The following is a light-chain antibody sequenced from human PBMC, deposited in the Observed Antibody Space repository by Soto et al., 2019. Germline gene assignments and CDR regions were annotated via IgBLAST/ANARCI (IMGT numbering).Light chain of an antibody. J-gene: IGKJ5*01. Sequence: DIQMTQSPSSLSASVGDRVTITCRASQSISSYLNWYQQKPGKAPKLLIYAASSLQSGVPSRFSGSGSGTDFTLTISSLQPEDFATYYCQQSSSIPITFGQGTRLEIK. CDR2: AAS. CDR3: QQSSSIPIT. CDR1: QSISSY. V-gene: IGKV1-39*01.